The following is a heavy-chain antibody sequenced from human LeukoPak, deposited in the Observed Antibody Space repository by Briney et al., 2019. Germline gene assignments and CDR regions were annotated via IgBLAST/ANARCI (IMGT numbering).Heavy chain of an antibody. CDR3: ARDFSSGAFDI. D-gene: IGHD6-25*01. J-gene: IGHJ3*02. CDR1: GFTFSSYD. Sequence: GGSLRLSCAASGFTFSSYDMHWVRQATGKGLEWVSAIGTAGDTYYPGSVKGRFTISRENAKNSLYLQMNSLRAGDTAVYYCARDFSSGAFDIWGQGTMVTVSS. V-gene: IGHV3-13*01. CDR2: IGTAGDT.